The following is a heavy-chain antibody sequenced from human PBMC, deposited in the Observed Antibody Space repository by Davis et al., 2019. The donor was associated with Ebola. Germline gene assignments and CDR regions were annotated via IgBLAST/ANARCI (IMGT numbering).Heavy chain of an antibody. CDR3: AKGDFGNNYYYGMDV. CDR1: GFTFSSYG. CDR2: ISYDGSNK. V-gene: IGHV3-30*18. D-gene: IGHD2/OR15-2a*01. J-gene: IGHJ6*02. Sequence: GESLKISCAASGFTFSSYGMHWVRQAPGKGLEWVAVISYDGSNKYYGDSVKGRFTISRDNSKNTLYLQMNSLRAEDTAMYYCAKGDFGNNYYYGMDVWGQGTTVTVSS.